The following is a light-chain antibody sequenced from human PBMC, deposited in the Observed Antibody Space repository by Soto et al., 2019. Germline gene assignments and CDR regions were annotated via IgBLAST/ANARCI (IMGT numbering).Light chain of an antibody. CDR1: QSISSW. Sequence: DIPVTQSPSTLSASVGDRVTITCRASQSISSWLAWYQQKPGKAPKLLIYDASSLESGVPSRFSGSGSGTEFTLTISSLQPDDFATYYCQQYNSYLTFGQGTKVEIK. V-gene: IGKV1-5*01. CDR3: QQYNSYLT. CDR2: DAS. J-gene: IGKJ1*01.